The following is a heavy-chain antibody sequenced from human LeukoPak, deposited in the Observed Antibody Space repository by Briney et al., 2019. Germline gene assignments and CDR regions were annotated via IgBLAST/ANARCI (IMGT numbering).Heavy chain of an antibody. D-gene: IGHD3-10*01. CDR2: IRYDGSNK. CDR3: ARARKSGGITMIRGVKDRGWFDP. J-gene: IGHJ5*02. V-gene: IGHV3-30*02. Sequence: GESLRLSCAASGFTFSNYGMHWVRQAPGKGLEWVAVIRYDGSNKSYADSVKGRFTISRDNSKNTLYLQMNSLRAEDTAVYYCARARKSGGITMIRGVKDRGWFDPWGQGTLVSVSS. CDR1: GFTFSNYG.